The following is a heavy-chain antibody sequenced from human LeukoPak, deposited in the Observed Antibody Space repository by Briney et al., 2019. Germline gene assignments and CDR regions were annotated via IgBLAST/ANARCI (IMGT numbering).Heavy chain of an antibody. V-gene: IGHV4-4*07. J-gene: IGHJ5*02. CDR2: IHTSGST. D-gene: IGHD5-24*01. Sequence: SETLSLTCTFSGGSITSYYWSWIRQPAGKGLEWIGRIHTSGSTNYNPSLKSRVTMSVDTSKNQFSLKLTSVTAADTAVYYCARHPSGRMWLQQGGWFDPWGQGTLVTVSS. CDR1: GGSITSYY. CDR3: ARHPSGRMWLQQGGWFDP.